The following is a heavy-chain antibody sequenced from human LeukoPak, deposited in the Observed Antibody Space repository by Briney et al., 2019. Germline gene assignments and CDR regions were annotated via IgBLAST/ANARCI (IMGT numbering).Heavy chain of an antibody. CDR1: GFTFSSYA. D-gene: IGHD2-21*02. J-gene: IGHJ3*02. CDR3: ARDYRSWAYCGGDCYSTAFDI. V-gene: IGHV3-64*04. Sequence: GGSLRLSCSASGFTFSSYAMHWVRQAPGKGLEYVSAISSNGGSTYYAYSVKGRFTISRDNSKNTLYLQMSSLRAEDTAVYYCARDYRSWAYCGGDCYSTAFDIWGQGTMVTVSS. CDR2: ISSNGGST.